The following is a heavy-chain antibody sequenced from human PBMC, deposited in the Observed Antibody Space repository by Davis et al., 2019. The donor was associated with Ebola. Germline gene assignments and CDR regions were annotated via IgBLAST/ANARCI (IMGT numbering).Heavy chain of an antibody. CDR2: ISGSGGST. CDR3: ARATNYDFWSGSRD. J-gene: IGHJ4*02. V-gene: IGHV3-23*01. CDR1: GFTFSSYV. Sequence: GESLKISCAASGFTFSSYVMSWVRQAPGKGLEWVSGISGSGGSTYYADSVKGRFTISRDNSKNTLYLQMNSLRAEDTAVYYCARATNYDFWSGSRDWGQGTLVTVSS. D-gene: IGHD3-3*01.